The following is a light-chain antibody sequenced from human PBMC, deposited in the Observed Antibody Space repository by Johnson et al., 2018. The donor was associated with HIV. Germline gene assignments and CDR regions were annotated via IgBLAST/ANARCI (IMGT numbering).Light chain of an antibody. CDR1: NSNIGNNY. CDR2: ENN. Sequence: QSVLTQPPSVSAAPGQKVTISCSGSNSNIGNNYVSWYQQLPGTAPKLLIYENNKRPSGIPDRFSGSKSGTSATLGITGLPTGDEADYYCGTWDSSLSVNVFGTGTKVTVL. CDR3: GTWDSSLSVNV. J-gene: IGLJ1*01. V-gene: IGLV1-51*02.